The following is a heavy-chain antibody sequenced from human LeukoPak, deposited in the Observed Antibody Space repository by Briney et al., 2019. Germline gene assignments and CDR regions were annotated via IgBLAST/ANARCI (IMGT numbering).Heavy chain of an antibody. CDR1: GYTFTGYY. CDR2: INPNSGGT. V-gene: IGHV1-2*02. CDR3: ARYCSSTSWTYYYYYMDV. D-gene: IGHD2-2*01. J-gene: IGHJ6*03. Sequence: ASVKVSCKASGYTFTGYYMHWVRQAPGQGLEWMGWINPNSGGTNYAQKFQGRVTVTRDTSISTAYMELSRLRSDDTAVYYCARYCSSTSWTYYYYYMDVWGKGTTVTISS.